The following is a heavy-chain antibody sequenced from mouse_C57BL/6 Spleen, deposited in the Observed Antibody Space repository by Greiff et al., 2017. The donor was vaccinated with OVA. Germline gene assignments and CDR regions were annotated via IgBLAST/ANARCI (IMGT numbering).Heavy chain of an antibody. V-gene: IGHV1-39*01. CDR1: GYSFTDYN. J-gene: IGHJ3*01. D-gene: IGHD3-2*02. Sequence: EVQLQQSGPELVKPGASVKISCKASGYSFTDYNMNWVKQSNGKSLEWIGVINPNYGTTSYNQKFKGKATLTVDQSSSTAYMQLNSLTSEDSAVYYCARAEGAQATFAWFAYWGQGTLVTVSA. CDR2: INPNYGTT. CDR3: ARAEGAQATFAWFAY.